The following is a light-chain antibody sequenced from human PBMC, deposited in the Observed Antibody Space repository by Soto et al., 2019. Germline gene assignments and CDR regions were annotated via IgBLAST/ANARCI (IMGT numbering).Light chain of an antibody. CDR2: DVS. CDR1: SSDVGGYNY. CDR3: SSYTTSSTPM. Sequence: QSVLTQPASVSGSPGQSITISCTGTSSDVGGYNYVSWYQQHPGNAPKLMISDVSNRPSGVSNRFSGSKSGNTASLTISGLQAEDEAYYYCSSYTTSSTPMFAGGTKLTVL. V-gene: IGLV2-14*01. J-gene: IGLJ3*02.